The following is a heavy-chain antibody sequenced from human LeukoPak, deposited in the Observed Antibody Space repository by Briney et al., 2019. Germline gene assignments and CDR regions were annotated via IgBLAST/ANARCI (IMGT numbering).Heavy chain of an antibody. V-gene: IGHV3-15*07. CDR3: TRMSTTGWY. D-gene: IGHD5/OR15-5a*01. J-gene: IGHJ4*02. CDR1: GFILHNAW. CDR2: IKANTEGGTT. Sequence: GGPLRLSCAASGFILHNAWMTWVRQAPGKGLEWVGRIKANTEGGTTDYAAPVKDRFTISRDDSKNTLYLQMNSLKTEDTAVYYCTRMSTTGWYWGQGTLVTVSS.